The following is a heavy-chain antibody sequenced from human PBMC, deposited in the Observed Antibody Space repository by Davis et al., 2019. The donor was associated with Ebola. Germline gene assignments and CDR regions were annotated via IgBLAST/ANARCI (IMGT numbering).Heavy chain of an antibody. J-gene: IGHJ5*02. CDR2: IWYDGSNK. Sequence: PGGSLRLSCAASGFTFSSYGMHWVRQAPGKGLEWVAVIWYDGSNKYYADSVKGRFTISRDNSKNTLYLQMNSLRAEDTAVYYCARDITLRGPFDPWGQGTLVTVSS. D-gene: IGHD3-10*01. CDR1: GFTFSSYG. CDR3: ARDITLRGPFDP. V-gene: IGHV3-33*01.